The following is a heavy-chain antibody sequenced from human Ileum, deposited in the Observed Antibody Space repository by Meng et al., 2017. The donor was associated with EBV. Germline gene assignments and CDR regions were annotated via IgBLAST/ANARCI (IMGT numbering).Heavy chain of an antibody. D-gene: IGHD2-15*01. Sequence: QLQLQDWGPGLVKPPATLPLTCTVSGGFVGHAGYLWTWIRQPPGKGLEWIGNIYYLGNTNYNPSLKSRLTISVDTSKNQFYLRLSPVTAADTAMYYCARDLNPGYCSGGGCFDLGQGTLVTVSS. CDR1: GGFVGHAGYL. V-gene: IGHV4-61*08. J-gene: IGHJ4*02. CDR3: ARDLNPGYCSGGGCFD. CDR2: IYYLGNT.